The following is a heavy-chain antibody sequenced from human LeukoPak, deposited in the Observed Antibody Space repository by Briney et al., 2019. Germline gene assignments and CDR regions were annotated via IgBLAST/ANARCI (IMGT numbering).Heavy chain of an antibody. CDR1: GFTFSNYA. CDR3: ATSNWNYYNY. V-gene: IGHV3-23*01. D-gene: IGHD1-20*01. Sequence: TGGSLRLSCAASGFTFSNYAMSWVRQAPGKGLEWVSSISSSADNTYHADSVKGRFTISRDNSKNTLYLQMNSLRAEDTAVYYCATSNWNYYNYWGQGTLVTVSP. J-gene: IGHJ4*02. CDR2: ISSSADNT.